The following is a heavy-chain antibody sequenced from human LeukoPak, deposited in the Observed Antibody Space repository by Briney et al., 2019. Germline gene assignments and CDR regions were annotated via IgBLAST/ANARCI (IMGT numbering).Heavy chain of an antibody. V-gene: IGHV4-59*01. CDR3: AREEADYGMDV. Sequence: PSETLSLTCTVSGGSISSYYWSWIRQPPGKGLEWIGYIYYSGSTNYNPSLKSRVTISVDTSKNQFSLKLSSVTAADTAVYYCAREEADYGMDVWGQGTTVTVPS. CDR1: GGSISSYY. J-gene: IGHJ6*02. CDR2: IYYSGST.